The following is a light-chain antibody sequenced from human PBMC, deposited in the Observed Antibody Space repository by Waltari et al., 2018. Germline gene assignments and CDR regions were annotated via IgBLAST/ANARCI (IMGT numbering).Light chain of an antibody. CDR3: QQGFNAPWT. J-gene: IGKJ1*01. Sequence: DIQMTQSPSPLSASVGDIVTISCRASQSISGSLNWYQQKPGKAPNLLIYRASNLNTGVPSRVSGRGSGTDFTLTISSLQPEDFAVYFCQQGFNAPWTFGQGTKVEMK. CDR1: QSISGS. CDR2: RAS. V-gene: IGKV1-39*01.